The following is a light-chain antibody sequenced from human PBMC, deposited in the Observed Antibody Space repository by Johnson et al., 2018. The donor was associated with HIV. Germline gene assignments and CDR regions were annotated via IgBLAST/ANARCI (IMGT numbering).Light chain of an antibody. J-gene: IGLJ1*01. Sequence: QSVLTQPPSVSAAPGQKVTISCSGSSSNIGNNYVSWYQQLPGTAPKLLIYDNNKRPSGIPDRFSVSKSGTSATLGITGLQTGDEADYYCGTWDSSLRGGVFGTGTKVTVL. CDR3: GTWDSSLRGGV. V-gene: IGLV1-51*01. CDR2: DNN. CDR1: SSNIGNNY.